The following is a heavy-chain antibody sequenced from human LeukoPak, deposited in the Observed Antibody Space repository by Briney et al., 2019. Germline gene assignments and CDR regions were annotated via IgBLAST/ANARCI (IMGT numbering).Heavy chain of an antibody. D-gene: IGHD5-12*01. Sequence: GGSLRLSCAASGFTFSSYWMSWVRQAQGKGLEWVASIKQDGSEKYYVDSVKGRFTISRDNAKNSLYLQMNSLRAEDTAVYYCAPQSGGYDSPIYYYGMDVWGQGTTVTVSS. J-gene: IGHJ6*02. CDR3: APQSGGYDSPIYYYGMDV. CDR1: GFTFSSYW. V-gene: IGHV3-7*01. CDR2: IKQDGSEK.